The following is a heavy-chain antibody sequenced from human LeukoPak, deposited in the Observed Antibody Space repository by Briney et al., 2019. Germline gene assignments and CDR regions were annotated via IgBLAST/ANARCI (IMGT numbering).Heavy chain of an antibody. CDR1: GASFSSGDQY. CDR2: IHPSGTL. CDR3: SRGLDSRKLGY. D-gene: IGHD3-22*01. V-gene: IGHV4-31*03. J-gene: IGHJ4*02. Sequence: QTLSLTCTVSGASFSSGDQYWNWIRQSPGKGLEWIGSIHPSGTLYNNPSLESRVTMSMDTSKNQFSLNLNSVTAADTAVYFCSRGLDSRKLGYWGQGTLVTVSS.